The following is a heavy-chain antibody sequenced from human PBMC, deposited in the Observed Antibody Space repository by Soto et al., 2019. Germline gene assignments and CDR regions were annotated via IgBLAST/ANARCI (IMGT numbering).Heavy chain of an antibody. D-gene: IGHD6-6*01. J-gene: IGHJ5*02. CDR3: ATSEYSSLSINWFDP. CDR2: INHSGST. CDR1: GGSFSGYY. V-gene: IGHV4-34*01. Sequence: SETLSLTCAVYGGSFSGYYWSWIRQPPGKGLEWIGEINHSGSTNYNPSLKSRVTISVDKSRNQFSLRLSSVTAADTAVYFCATSEYSSLSINWFDPWGQGALVTVSS.